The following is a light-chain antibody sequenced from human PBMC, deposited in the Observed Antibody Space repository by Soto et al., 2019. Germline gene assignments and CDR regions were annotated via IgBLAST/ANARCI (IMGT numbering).Light chain of an antibody. V-gene: IGKV1-5*03. J-gene: IGKJ1*01. Sequence: DIQMTQSPSTLSGSVVDIVKITCRASQTISSWLAWYQPKPGKAPKLLIYKASTLKSGVPSRFSGSGSGTEFTLTISSLQPDDFATYYCQHYNSYSEACGQGTKGDIK. CDR2: KAS. CDR3: QHYNSYSEA. CDR1: QTISSW.